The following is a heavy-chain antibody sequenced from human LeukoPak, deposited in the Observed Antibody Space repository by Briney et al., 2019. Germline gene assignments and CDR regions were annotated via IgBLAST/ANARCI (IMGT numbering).Heavy chain of an antibody. J-gene: IGHJ4*02. Sequence: GGSLRLSCAASGFTFSSYGMHWVRQAPGKGLEWVAVIPYDGSNKYYADSVKGRFTISRDNAKNSMLLQMNSLRAEDTAVYYCARADYGGNLFFDYWGQGALVTVSS. V-gene: IGHV3-30*03. CDR1: GFTFSSYG. CDR2: IPYDGSNK. CDR3: ARADYGGNLFFDY. D-gene: IGHD4-23*01.